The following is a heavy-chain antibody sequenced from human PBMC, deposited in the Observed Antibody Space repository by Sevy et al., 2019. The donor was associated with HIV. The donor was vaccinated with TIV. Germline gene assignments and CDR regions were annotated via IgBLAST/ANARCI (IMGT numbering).Heavy chain of an antibody. CDR3: ATQYSHDY. CDR2: INSNSGAI. Sequence: ASVKVSCKASGHTFSDYYIQWVRQAPGQGLEWMGWINSNSGAISYAQKFRDRVTMTSDTSISTAYMELSRLRSDDTAVYYCATQYSHDYWGQGTLVTVSS. J-gene: IGHJ4*02. D-gene: IGHD4-4*01. CDR1: GHTFSDYY. V-gene: IGHV1-2*02.